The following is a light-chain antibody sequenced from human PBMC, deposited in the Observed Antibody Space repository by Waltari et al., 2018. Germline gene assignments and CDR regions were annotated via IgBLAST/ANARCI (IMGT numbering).Light chain of an antibody. Sequence: QSALTQPRSVSGSPGQSVTISCTGTNFDVGGYNYVSWYQQHPGKAPKPKICKVNKRRSGVPYRFSCSKSDNTASLAISGLQAEDEADYFCGSDAGRSTWVFGGGTKVTVL. CDR2: KVN. J-gene: IGLJ3*02. V-gene: IGLV2-11*01. CDR3: GSDAGRSTWV. CDR1: NFDVGGYNY.